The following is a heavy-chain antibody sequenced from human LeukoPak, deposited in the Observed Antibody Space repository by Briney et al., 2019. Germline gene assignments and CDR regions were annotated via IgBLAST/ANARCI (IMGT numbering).Heavy chain of an antibody. V-gene: IGHV4-38-2*01. CDR2: IYHSGST. CDR3: ARTDFWSGYYRNFDY. CDR1: GYSISSGYY. D-gene: IGHD3-3*01. J-gene: IGHJ4*02. Sequence: SEILSLTCAVSGYSISSGYYWGWIRQPPGKGLEWIGSIYHSGSTYYNPSLKSRVTISVDTSKNQFSLKLSSVTAADTAVYYCARTDFWSGYYRNFDYWGQGTLVTVSS.